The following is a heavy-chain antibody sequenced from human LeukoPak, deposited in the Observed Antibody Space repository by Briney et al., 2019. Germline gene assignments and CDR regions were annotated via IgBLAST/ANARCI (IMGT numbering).Heavy chain of an antibody. J-gene: IGHJ5*02. CDR1: GYTLTDLS. Sequence: ASVKVSCKVSGYTLTDLSMHWVRQAPGKGLEWMGGFDPEDGETIYAQKFQGRVTMTEDTSTDTAYMELSSLRSEDAAVYYCATGWLQSNWFDPWGQGTLVTVSS. D-gene: IGHD5-24*01. CDR3: ATGWLQSNWFDP. CDR2: FDPEDGET. V-gene: IGHV1-24*01.